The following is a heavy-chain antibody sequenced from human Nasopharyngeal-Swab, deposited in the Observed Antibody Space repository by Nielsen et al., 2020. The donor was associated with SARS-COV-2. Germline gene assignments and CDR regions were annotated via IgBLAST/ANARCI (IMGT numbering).Heavy chain of an antibody. J-gene: IGHJ6*03. CDR1: GFTFSSYA. Sequence: GESLKISCAASGFTFSSYAMSWVRQAPGKGLEWVSAISGSGGSTYYADSVKGRFTISRDNSKNTLYLQMNSLRAEDTAVYYCARDRRTGYMDVWGKGTAVTVSS. V-gene: IGHV3-23*01. CDR3: ARDRRTGYMDV. D-gene: IGHD1-14*01. CDR2: ISGSGGST.